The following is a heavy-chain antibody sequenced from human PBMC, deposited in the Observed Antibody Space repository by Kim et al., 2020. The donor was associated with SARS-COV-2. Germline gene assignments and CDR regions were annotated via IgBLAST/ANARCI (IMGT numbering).Heavy chain of an antibody. D-gene: IGHD3-10*01. CDR1: GFTFSSYA. Sequence: GGSLRLSCAASGFTFSSYAMSWVRQAPGKGLEWVSAISGSGGSTYYADSVKGRFTISRDNSKNTLYLQMNSLRAEDTAVYYCAKAATMVRGVIITAYYFDYWGQGTLVTVSS. V-gene: IGHV3-23*01. CDR2: ISGSGGST. CDR3: AKAATMVRGVIITAYYFDY. J-gene: IGHJ4*02.